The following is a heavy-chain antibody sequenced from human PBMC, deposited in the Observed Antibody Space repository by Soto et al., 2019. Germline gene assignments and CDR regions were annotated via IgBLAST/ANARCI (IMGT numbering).Heavy chain of an antibody. D-gene: IGHD3-9*01. J-gene: IGHJ6*02. CDR2: INHSGST. V-gene: IGHV4-34*01. CDR1: GGSFSGYY. Sequence: SDTLPLTCPVYGGSFSGYYWSWIRQPPGKGLEGIGEINHSGSTNYNPSLKSRVTISVNTSKNQFSLKLSSVTAADTAVYYCAILKYYDILTGLDFYYGMDVLGQGTTVTVSS. CDR3: AILKYYDILTGLDFYYGMDV.